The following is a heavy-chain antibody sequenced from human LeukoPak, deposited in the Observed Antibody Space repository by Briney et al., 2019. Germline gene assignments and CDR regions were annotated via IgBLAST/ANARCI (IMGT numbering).Heavy chain of an antibody. J-gene: IGHJ4*02. CDR2: ISWNSGSI. V-gene: IGHV3-9*01. CDR1: GFTFDDYA. CDR3: AKGDYYGSGSYYPDY. Sequence: GGSLRLSCAASGFTFDDYAMHWVRQVPGKGLEWVSGISWNSGSIGYADSVKGRFTISRDNAKNSLYLQMNSLRAEDTALYYCAKGDYYGSGSYYPDYWGQGTLVTVSS. D-gene: IGHD3-10*01.